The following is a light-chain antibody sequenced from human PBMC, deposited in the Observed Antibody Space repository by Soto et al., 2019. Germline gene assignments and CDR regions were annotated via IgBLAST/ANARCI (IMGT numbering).Light chain of an antibody. Sequence: DIQMTQSPSTLSASVGDRVTISCRASQTINNWLGWLQQKPGKAPKLLIYKVSTLESGVPSRFSGSGSGKEFTLTIDGLQTDDFATYYCQQYNNYPWTFGQGTRVEIK. CDR1: QTINNW. CDR2: KVS. V-gene: IGKV1-5*03. CDR3: QQYNNYPWT. J-gene: IGKJ1*01.